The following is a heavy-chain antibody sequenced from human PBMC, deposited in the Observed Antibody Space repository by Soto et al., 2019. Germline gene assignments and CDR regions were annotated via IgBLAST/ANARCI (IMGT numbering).Heavy chain of an antibody. J-gene: IGHJ4*02. Sequence: VSVKVSCKASVDTFAANYRHCVQRAPGQGFEWMGWINPKSGGTKYPQKFQGRVTMTRDTSLSTVYMTLTRLTSDDTAVYYCARDLAKGGGSAGFDYWGQGTLVTVSS. CDR2: INPKSGGT. CDR1: VDTFAANY. CDR3: ARDLAKGGGSAGFDY. D-gene: IGHD1-26*01. V-gene: IGHV1-2*02.